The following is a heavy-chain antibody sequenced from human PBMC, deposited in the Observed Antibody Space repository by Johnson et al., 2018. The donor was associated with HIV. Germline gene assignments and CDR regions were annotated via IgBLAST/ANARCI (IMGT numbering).Heavy chain of an antibody. D-gene: IGHD3-16*02. V-gene: IGHV3-30*02. CDR1: AFTFSSYA. CDR2: IHYDGNNK. CDR3: ARGPIADDAFDI. J-gene: IGHJ3*02. Sequence: QVQLVESGGGVVQPGGSLRLSCAASAFTFSSYAIHWVRQAPGKGLEWVAFIHYDGNNKYYADSVKGRFTISRDNSKNTLYLQMNSLRAEDTAVYFCARGPIADDAFDIWGQGTMVTVSS.